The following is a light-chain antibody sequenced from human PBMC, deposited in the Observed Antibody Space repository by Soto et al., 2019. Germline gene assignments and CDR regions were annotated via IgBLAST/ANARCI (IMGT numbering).Light chain of an antibody. V-gene: IGKV3-20*01. J-gene: IGKJ2*01. CDR3: QQYGSSPYT. CDR1: QSVSSSY. Sequence: EIVLTQSPGTLSLSPGERATLSCRASQSVSSSYLAWYQQKPGQAPRLLIYDASSRATGIPDKFSGSGSGKDFTLTISRLEPEDFAVYLCQQYGSSPYTFGQGTKLEI. CDR2: DAS.